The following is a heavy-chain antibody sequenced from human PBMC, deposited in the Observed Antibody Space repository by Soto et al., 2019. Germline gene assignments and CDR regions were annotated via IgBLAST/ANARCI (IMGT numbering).Heavy chain of an antibody. CDR2: IDNAGTDS. CDR3: ARGWCGPDV. J-gene: IGHJ6*04. V-gene: IGHV3-74*01. D-gene: IGHD3-10*01. CDR1: GFTFSGRS. Sequence: EVQLVESGGGLVQPGGSLRLSCAASGFTFSGRSMHWVRQAPGKGLVWVSGIDNAGTDSTYADSVKGRFTSSRDNAKNTLYLQMNRLRDEDTAVYYCARGWCGPDVWGTGTTVTVSA.